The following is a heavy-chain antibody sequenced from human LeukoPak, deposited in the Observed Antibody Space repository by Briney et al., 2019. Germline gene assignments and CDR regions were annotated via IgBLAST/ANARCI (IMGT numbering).Heavy chain of an antibody. CDR3: AKVTGSGSYLADAFDI. D-gene: IGHD3-10*01. J-gene: IGHJ3*02. V-gene: IGHV3-23*01. CDR1: GFSFSSHV. CDR2: ISGSGDST. Sequence: PGGSLRLSCAASGFSFSSHVMHWVRQAPGKGLEWVSAISGSGDSTYHADSVRGRFTVSRDNSKNTLYLQMKTLRAEDTAVYYCAKVTGSGSYLADAFDIWGHGTVVTVSS.